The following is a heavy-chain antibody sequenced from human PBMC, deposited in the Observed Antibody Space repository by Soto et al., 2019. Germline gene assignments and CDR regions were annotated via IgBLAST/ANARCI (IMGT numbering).Heavy chain of an antibody. J-gene: IGHJ6*02. CDR3: ALNYYGLDV. CDR2: SRNEANSYTT. V-gene: IGHV3-72*01. CDR1: RFRFSDFF. Sequence: QTGWSLRLSCDASRFRFSDFFMDWVRQTPGKGLEWVGRSRNEANSYTTGYAASVKGRFTISRHDSQNSLILQMNSLKIEDTATYYCALNYYGLDVLGHGTTVTVSS.